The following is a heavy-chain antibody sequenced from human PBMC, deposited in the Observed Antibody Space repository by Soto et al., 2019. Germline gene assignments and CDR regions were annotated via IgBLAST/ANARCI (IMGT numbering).Heavy chain of an antibody. CDR2: IIPIFGTA. CDR3: ARDRGPSSGYYPYWFDP. V-gene: IGHV1-69*12. J-gene: IGHJ5*02. CDR1: GGTFSSYA. Sequence: QVQLVQSGAEVKKPGSSVKVSCKASGGTFSSYAITWVRQAPGQGLEWMGGIIPIFGTANYAQKFQGRVTSTADASTSTAYMELSRLRSEDTAVYYCARDRGPSSGYYPYWFDPWGQGTLVTVSS. D-gene: IGHD3-22*01.